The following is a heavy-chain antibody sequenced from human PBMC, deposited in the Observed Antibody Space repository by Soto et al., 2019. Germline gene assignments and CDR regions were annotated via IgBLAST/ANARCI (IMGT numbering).Heavy chain of an antibody. D-gene: IGHD3-16*01. J-gene: IGHJ4*02. V-gene: IGHV4-39*01. CDR1: GGSISSGRYY. CDR2: IYYSGST. CDR3: ARSYDYVWVISSYYFEY. Sequence: PSETLSLTCTVSGGSISSGRYYWSWIRQHPGKGLEWIGCIYYSGSTYYNPSLKSRVTISVDTSKNQFSLKLSSVTAADTAVYYCARSYDYVWVISSYYFEYWGQGTLVTVSS.